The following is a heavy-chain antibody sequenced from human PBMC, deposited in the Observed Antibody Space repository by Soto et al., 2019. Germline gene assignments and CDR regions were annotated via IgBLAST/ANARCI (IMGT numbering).Heavy chain of an antibody. CDR1: GFSLTTSGVG. Sequence: SGPTLVNPTHTLTLTCSFSGFSLTTSGVGVGWVRQSPEKALEWLALIFWDDDKRYSPSLRSRLTIAKDTSKNQVVLTLTNVEPVDTATYYCARILTATGGHFDSWGQGPLVTVSS. D-gene: IGHD2-8*02. CDR3: ARILTATGGHFDS. J-gene: IGHJ4*02. CDR2: IFWDDDK. V-gene: IGHV2-5*02.